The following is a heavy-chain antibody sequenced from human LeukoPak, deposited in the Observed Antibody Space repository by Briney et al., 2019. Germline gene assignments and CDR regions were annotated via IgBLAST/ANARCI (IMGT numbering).Heavy chain of an antibody. CDR1: GFIFSHYG. J-gene: IGHJ4*01. D-gene: IGHD4-11*01. CDR2: IWSDGSNR. CDR3: ARDAQRGFDYSNSLRY. V-gene: IGHV3-33*01. Sequence: GRSLRLSCAASGFIFSHYGMHWVRQAPGKGLEWVAVIWSDGSNRFYAGSVNGRFTIFRDNAQSTVFLQMNSLRAEDTAMYYCARDAQRGFDYSNSLRYWGHGTLVTVSS.